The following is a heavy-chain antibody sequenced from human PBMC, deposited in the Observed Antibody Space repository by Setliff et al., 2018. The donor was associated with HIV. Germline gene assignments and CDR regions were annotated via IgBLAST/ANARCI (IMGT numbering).Heavy chain of an antibody. CDR1: GFTFGSYA. D-gene: IGHD4-4*01. Sequence: PGGSLRLSCAASGFTFGSYAMSWVRQAPGKGLEWVSVISGSGDSTFYADSLKGRFTISRDNSKNTLYLQMNSLRAEDTAMYYCAKTQTVITVYGPFDSWGQGTPVTVSS. J-gene: IGHJ4*02. V-gene: IGHV3-23*01. CDR2: ISGSGDST. CDR3: AKTQTVITVYGPFDS.